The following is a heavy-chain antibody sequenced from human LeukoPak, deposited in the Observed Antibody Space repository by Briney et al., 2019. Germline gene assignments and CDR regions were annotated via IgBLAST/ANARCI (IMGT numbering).Heavy chain of an antibody. V-gene: IGHV3-33*06. Sequence: GGSLRLSCAASGFTFSSYGMHWVRQAPGKGLEWVAVIWYDGSNKYYADSVKGRSTISRDNSKNTLYLQMNSLRAEDTAVYYCAKGDYYDSSGYYPFGYWGQGTLVTVSS. CDR3: AKGDYYDSSGYYPFGY. CDR1: GFTFSSYG. J-gene: IGHJ4*02. CDR2: IWYDGSNK. D-gene: IGHD3-22*01.